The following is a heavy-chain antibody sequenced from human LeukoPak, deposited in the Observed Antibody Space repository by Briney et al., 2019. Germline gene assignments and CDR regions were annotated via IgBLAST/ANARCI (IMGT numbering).Heavy chain of an antibody. J-gene: IGHJ6*02. CDR1: GFTVSSNY. CDR3: ARDLVSGDPYYYYYYGMDV. V-gene: IGHV3-66*01. CDR2: IYSGGST. Sequence: PGGSLRLSCAASGFTVSSNYMSWVRQAPGKGLEWVSVIYSGGSTYYADSVKGRFTISRDNSKNTLYLQMNSLRAEDTAVYYCARDLVSGDPYYYYYYGMDVWGQGTTVTVSS. D-gene: IGHD7-27*01.